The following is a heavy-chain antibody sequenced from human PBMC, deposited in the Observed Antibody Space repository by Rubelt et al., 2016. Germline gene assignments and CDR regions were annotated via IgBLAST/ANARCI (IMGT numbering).Heavy chain of an antibody. CDR2: ISYDGSNK. CDR1: GFTFSSYS. V-gene: IGHV3-30*03. CDR3: AREGLGDFWSGSRGGMDV. Sequence: VQLVESGGGLVKPGGSLRLSCAASGFTFSSYSMNWVRQAPGKGLEWVAVISYDGSNKYYADSVKGRFTISRDNSKNTLYLQMNSLRAEDTAVYYCAREGLGDFWSGSRGGMDVWGQGTTVTVS. D-gene: IGHD3-3*01. J-gene: IGHJ6*02.